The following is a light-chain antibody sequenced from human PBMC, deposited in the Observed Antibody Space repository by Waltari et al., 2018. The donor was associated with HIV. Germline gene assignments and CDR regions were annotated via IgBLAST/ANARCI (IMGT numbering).Light chain of an antibody. J-gene: IGKJ5*01. CDR1: QSVSSN. Sequence: EIMMTQSPGTLSVSPGERATLSCRASQSVSSNLDWYQQKPGQAPRLLIYGASTRATGMPARFSGSGSGTEFSLTISSLQSEDFAVYYCQQYHHWPLTFGQGTRLEIK. V-gene: IGKV3-15*01. CDR2: GAS. CDR3: QQYHHWPLT.